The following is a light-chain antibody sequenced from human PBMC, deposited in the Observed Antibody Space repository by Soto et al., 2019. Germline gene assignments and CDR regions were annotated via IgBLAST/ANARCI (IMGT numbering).Light chain of an antibody. V-gene: IGKV3-11*01. J-gene: IGKJ5*01. CDR1: QTIYEK. Sequence: IVLTQSPCSLSVSPVESVTLAFMGSQTIYEKLAWYQQKPGQTPRLVIYDTSIRATGTPGRFSGSGSGTDFTLTINSLEPEDFAVYYCQQRSNWPSITFGQGTRLEIK. CDR3: QQRSNWPSIT. CDR2: DTS.